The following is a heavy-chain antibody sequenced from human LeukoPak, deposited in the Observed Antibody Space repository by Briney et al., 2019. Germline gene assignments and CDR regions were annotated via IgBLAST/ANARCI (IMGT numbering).Heavy chain of an antibody. Sequence: ASVKVSCKASGYTFTDFYIHWVRQAPGQGPEWMGWTNPNIGSTNSAQKFQGRVTMTRDTSISTVYMELSSLRSDDTAVYYCARVSYYGTGTNYYYGMDVWGQGTTVTVSS. CDR3: ARVSYYGTGTNYYYGMDV. CDR1: GYTFTDFY. V-gene: IGHV1-2*02. D-gene: IGHD3-10*01. CDR2: TNPNIGST. J-gene: IGHJ6*02.